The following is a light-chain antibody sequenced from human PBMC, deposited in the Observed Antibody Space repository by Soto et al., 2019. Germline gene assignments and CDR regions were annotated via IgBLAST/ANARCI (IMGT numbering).Light chain of an antibody. J-gene: IGLJ2*01. CDR1: SSDVGRYYL. Sequence: QSALTQPASVSGSPGQSITISCTGTSSDVGRYYLVSWYQQHPGKAPKLIIHEVTKRPSGVSNRFSGSKSGNTASLTTSGLQAEDEADYYCCSYAGIITLVFGGGTKLTVL. CDR2: EVT. V-gene: IGLV2-23*02. CDR3: CSYAGIITLV.